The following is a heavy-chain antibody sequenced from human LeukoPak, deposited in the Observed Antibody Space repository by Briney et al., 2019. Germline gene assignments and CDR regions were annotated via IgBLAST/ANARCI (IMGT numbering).Heavy chain of an antibody. Sequence: PSETLSLTCTVCGGSLSSYYWSWIRQPPGEGLEGIGYIYYSGSTNYNPSLKSRVTISVDTSKNQFSLKLSSVTAADTAVYYCARWGNTYYYDSSASYMDVWGKGTTVTVSS. V-gene: IGHV4-59*01. CDR2: IYYSGST. CDR3: ARWGNTYYYDSSASYMDV. CDR1: GGSLSSYY. J-gene: IGHJ6*03. D-gene: IGHD3-22*01.